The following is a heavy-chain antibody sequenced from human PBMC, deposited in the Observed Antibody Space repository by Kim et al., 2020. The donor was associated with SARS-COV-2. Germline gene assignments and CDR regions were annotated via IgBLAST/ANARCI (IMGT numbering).Heavy chain of an antibody. V-gene: IGHV1-69*13. Sequence: SVKVSCKASGGTFSSYAISWVRQAPGQGLEWMGGIIPIFGTANYAQKFQGRVTITADESTSTAYMELSSLRSEDTAVYYCAVGGSGSYYGAFDIWGQGTMVTVSS. CDR2: IIPIFGTA. D-gene: IGHD3-10*01. CDR1: GGTFSSYA. CDR3: AVGGSGSYYGAFDI. J-gene: IGHJ3*02.